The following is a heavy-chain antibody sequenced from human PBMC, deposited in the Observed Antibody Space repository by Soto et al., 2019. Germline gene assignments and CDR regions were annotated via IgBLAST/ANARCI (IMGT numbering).Heavy chain of an antibody. CDR2: ISWNSGSI. V-gene: IGHV3-9*01. D-gene: IGHD5-18*01. CDR3: AKASHSYGYYFDY. CDR1: TFSFDDYA. Sequence: PGGSLRLSCAASTFSFDDYAMHWVRQAPGKGLEWVSGISWNSGSIGYADSVTGRFTISRDNAKNSLYLQMNSLRAEDTALYYCAKASHSYGYYFDYWGQGTLVTVSS. J-gene: IGHJ4*02.